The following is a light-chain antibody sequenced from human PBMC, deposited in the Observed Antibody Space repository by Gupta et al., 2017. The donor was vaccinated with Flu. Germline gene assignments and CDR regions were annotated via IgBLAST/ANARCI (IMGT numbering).Light chain of an antibody. CDR3: GSETFSATRWV. V-gene: IGLV2-14*01. J-gene: IGLJ3*02. Sequence: IIGYCAGASSDIGGCNCVYWYQQKAGEAPKLLLYKVTKRPSGVSDRFSGSKADSTAALTIAGLQAEDEATYHCGSETFSATRWVFGGGTTVTVL. CDR2: KVT. CDR1: SSDIGGCNC.